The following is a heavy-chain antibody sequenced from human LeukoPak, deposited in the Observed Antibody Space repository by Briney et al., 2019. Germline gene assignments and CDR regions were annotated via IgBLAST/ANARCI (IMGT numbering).Heavy chain of an antibody. CDR2: IYYSGST. J-gene: IGHJ4*02. Sequence: SETLSLACTVSGGSISSYYWSWIRQPPGKGLEWIGYIYYSGSTNYNPSLKSRVTISVDTSKNQFSLKLSSVTAADTAVYYCAREYGYSSSWLVGGYFDYWGQGTLVTVSS. CDR3: AREYGYSSSWLVGGYFDY. V-gene: IGHV4-59*01. D-gene: IGHD6-13*01. CDR1: GGSISSYY.